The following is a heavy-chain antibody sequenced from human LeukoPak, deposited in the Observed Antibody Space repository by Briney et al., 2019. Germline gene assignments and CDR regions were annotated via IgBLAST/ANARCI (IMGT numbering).Heavy chain of an antibody. CDR2: ISWNSGSI. CDR1: GFTFDDYA. D-gene: IGHD2-15*01. J-gene: IGHJ3*02. V-gene: IGHV3-9*01. Sequence: PGRSLRLSCAASGFTFDDYAMHWVRQAPGKGLEWVSGISWNSGSIGYADSVKGRFTISRDNAKNSLYLQMNSLRAEDTALYYCAKDGVVVAATYAFDIWGQGTMVTVSS. CDR3: AKDGVVVAATYAFDI.